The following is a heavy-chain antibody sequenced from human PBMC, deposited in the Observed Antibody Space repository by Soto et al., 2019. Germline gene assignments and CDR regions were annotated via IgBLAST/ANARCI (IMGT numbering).Heavy chain of an antibody. V-gene: IGHV1-69*08. CDR2: IIPIFGIA. J-gene: IGHJ3*02. CDR3: AREGGYRDAFDI. Sequence: QVQLVQSGAEVKKPGSSVKVSCKASGGTFSSYTISWVRQAPGQGLEWMGRIIPIFGIANYAQKFQGRVTITADKSTSTAYMELSSLRSEDTAVYYCAREGGYRDAFDIWGQGTMVTVSS. D-gene: IGHD5-12*01. CDR1: GGTFSSYT.